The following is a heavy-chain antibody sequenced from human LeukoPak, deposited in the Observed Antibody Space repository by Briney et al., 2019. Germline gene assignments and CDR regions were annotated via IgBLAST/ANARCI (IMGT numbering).Heavy chain of an antibody. Sequence: SETLSLTCTVSGGSISSYYWSWIRQPAGKGLEWIGRIYTSGSTNYNPSLKSRVTISVDKSKNQFSLKLSSVTAADTAVYYCVGGSSGWCGDYWGQGTLVTVSS. CDR1: GGSISSYY. CDR3: VGGSSGWCGDY. D-gene: IGHD6-19*01. CDR2: IYTSGST. J-gene: IGHJ4*02. V-gene: IGHV4-4*07.